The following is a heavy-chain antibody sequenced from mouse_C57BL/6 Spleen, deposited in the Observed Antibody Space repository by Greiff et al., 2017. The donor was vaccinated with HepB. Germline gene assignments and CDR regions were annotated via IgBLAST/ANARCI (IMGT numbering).Heavy chain of an antibody. CDR2: INPYNGDT. CDR1: GYSFTGYF. CDR3: ARSEYYGSSYPEAWFAY. D-gene: IGHD1-1*01. J-gene: IGHJ3*01. V-gene: IGHV1-20*01. Sequence: EVQGVESGPELVKPGDSVKISCKASGYSFTGYFMNWVMQSHGKSLEWIGRINPYNGDTFYNQKFKGKATLTVDKSSSTAHMELRSLTSEDSAVYYCARSEYYGSSYPEAWFAYWGQGTLVTVSA.